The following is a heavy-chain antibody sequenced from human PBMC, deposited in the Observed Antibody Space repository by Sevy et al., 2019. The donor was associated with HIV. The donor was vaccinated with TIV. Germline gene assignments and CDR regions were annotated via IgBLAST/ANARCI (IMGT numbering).Heavy chain of an antibody. CDR2: ISSSGSTI. CDR1: GFTFSDYY. J-gene: IGHJ1*01. Sequence: GGSLRLSCAASGFTFSDYYMSWIRQAPGKGLEWVSYISSSGSTIYYADSVKGRFTISRDNAKNSLYLQMNSLRAEDTAVYYCARVQVRGVIERYFQHWGQGTLVTVSS. V-gene: IGHV3-11*01. D-gene: IGHD3-10*01. CDR3: ARVQVRGVIERYFQH.